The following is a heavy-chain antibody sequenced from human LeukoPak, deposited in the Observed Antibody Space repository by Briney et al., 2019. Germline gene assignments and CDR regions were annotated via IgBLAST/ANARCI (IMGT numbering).Heavy chain of an antibody. Sequence: PGGSLRLSCAASGFTFSSYAMHWVRQAPGKGLEWVAVISYDGSNKYYADSVKGRFTISRDNSMNTLYLQMNSLRAEDTAVYYCARAEMWVLRFLEWTDSRWKSDAFDIWGQGTMVTVSS. CDR3: ARAEMWVLRFLEWTDSRWKSDAFDI. D-gene: IGHD3-3*01. J-gene: IGHJ3*02. CDR2: ISYDGSNK. V-gene: IGHV3-30*04. CDR1: GFTFSSYA.